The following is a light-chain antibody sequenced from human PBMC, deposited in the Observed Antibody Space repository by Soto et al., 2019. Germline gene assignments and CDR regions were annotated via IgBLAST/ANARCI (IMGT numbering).Light chain of an antibody. V-gene: IGKV3-15*01. Sequence: EIVMTQSPATLSVSPGERATLSCRASQSVSSNLAWYQQKPGQAPRLLIYGASTRATGIPARFSGSGSGTEFTLTISSLQSEDFAVYYCQQYNNWPPGTFGPGTKVDN. CDR1: QSVSSN. CDR3: QQYNNWPPGT. J-gene: IGKJ3*01. CDR2: GAS.